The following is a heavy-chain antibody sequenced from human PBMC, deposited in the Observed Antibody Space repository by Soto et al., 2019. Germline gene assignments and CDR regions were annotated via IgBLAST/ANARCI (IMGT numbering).Heavy chain of an antibody. CDR2: TSYTGST. Sequence: SETLSLTCFVSGGSVTSHHWSWIRQFPGQGLEWIAYTSYTGSTNYNPSLKSRVSISVDTSKNQFSLRLSSVTAADTAVYYCARGQDYFDYWGLGTLVTVSS. CDR1: GGSVTSHH. V-gene: IGHV4-59*02. J-gene: IGHJ4*02. CDR3: ARGQDYFDY.